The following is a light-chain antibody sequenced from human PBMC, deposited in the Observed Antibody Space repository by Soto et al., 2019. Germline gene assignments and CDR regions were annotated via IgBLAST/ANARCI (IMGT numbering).Light chain of an antibody. V-gene: IGLV2-11*01. CDR3: CSYAGRYTYV. J-gene: IGLJ1*01. CDR2: DVS. Sequence: QSALTQPRSVSGSPGQSVTISCTGTSSDIGGYNFVSWYQQHPGKAPKLIIFDVSKRPSGVPDRFSGSKSGNTASLTISGLQAEDESDYYCCSYAGRYTYVFGTGTKVTVL. CDR1: SSDIGGYNF.